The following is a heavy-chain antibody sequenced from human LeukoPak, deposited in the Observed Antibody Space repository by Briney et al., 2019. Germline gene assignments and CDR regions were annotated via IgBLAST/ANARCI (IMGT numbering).Heavy chain of an antibody. CDR1: GGSIGSYY. D-gene: IGHD4-23*01. CDR2: LYYSGST. CDR3: ATGKRSFDY. V-gene: IGHV4-39*07. J-gene: IGHJ4*02. Sequence: SSETLSLTCTVSGGSIGSYYWGWIRQPPGKGLEWIGSLYYSGSTYYNPSLKSRVTISVDTSKNQFSLKLSSVTAADTVVYYCATGKRSFDYWGQGTLVTVSS.